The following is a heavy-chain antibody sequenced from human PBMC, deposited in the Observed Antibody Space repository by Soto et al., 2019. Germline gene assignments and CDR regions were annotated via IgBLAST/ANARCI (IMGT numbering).Heavy chain of an antibody. CDR2: IKQDGSEK. CDR3: ARGVAVAGSYYYYGMGV. CDR1: GFTFSSYW. D-gene: IGHD6-19*01. V-gene: IGHV3-7*05. Sequence: GGSLRLSCAASGFTFSSYWMSWVRQAPGKGLEWVANIKQDGSEKYYVDSVKGRFTISRDNAKNSLYLQMNSLRAEDTAVYCCARGVAVAGSYYYYGMGVWGQGTTVTVSS. J-gene: IGHJ6*02.